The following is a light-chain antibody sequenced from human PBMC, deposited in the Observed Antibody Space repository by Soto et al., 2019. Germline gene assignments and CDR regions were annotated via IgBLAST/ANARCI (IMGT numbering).Light chain of an antibody. J-gene: IGKJ1*01. Sequence: EIVTTQSPVTLSVSPGKRATLSCRATQSVSSNLAWYQQKPGQAPSLLIYGAVTRATGIPADFSGTGSGTEFTLTISSLQSEDFALYYCQQYNDWPLTFCQGAKVDIK. V-gene: IGKV3-15*01. CDR3: QQYNDWPLT. CDR1: QSVSSN. CDR2: GAV.